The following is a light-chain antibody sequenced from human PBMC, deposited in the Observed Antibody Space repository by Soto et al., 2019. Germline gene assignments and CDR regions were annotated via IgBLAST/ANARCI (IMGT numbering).Light chain of an antibody. Sequence: DIQLTQSPSFLSASVGDRVTVTCRASQGISSYLAWYQQKPGKAPKLLIYAASTLQSGVPSRFSGSGSGTEFTLTISRLQTEDFATYYCQQFNSFPRTCGLGTKVEIK. J-gene: IGKJ1*01. CDR1: QGISSY. V-gene: IGKV1-9*01. CDR2: AAS. CDR3: QQFNSFPRT.